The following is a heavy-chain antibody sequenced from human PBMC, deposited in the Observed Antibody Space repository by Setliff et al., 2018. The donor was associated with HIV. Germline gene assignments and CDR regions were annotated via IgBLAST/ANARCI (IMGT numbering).Heavy chain of an antibody. D-gene: IGHD2-15*01. J-gene: IGHJ4*02. CDR1: GGSISSFSYY. CDR3: ASQYCSAGSCYSDY. Sequence: SETLSLTCTVSGGSISSFSYYWAWIRQSPGKGLEWIGNVYHSGSTYHNPSLKSRVTTSVDASKNQFSLKLTSVTAADTAVYYCASQYCSAGSCYSDYWGQGTLVTV. V-gene: IGHV4-39*01. CDR2: VYHSGST.